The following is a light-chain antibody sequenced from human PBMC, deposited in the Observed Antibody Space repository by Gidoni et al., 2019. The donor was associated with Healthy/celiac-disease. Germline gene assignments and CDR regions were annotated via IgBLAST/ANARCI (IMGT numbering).Light chain of an antibody. Sequence: QSALTPPASVSGSPGQSITISCTGTSSDVGSYNLVSWYQQHPGKAPKLMIYEGSKRPSGVSNRFSGSKSGNTASLTISGLQAEDEAEYYCCALKVFGTGTKVTVL. CDR1: SSDVGSYNL. V-gene: IGLV2-23*01. J-gene: IGLJ1*01. CDR2: EGS. CDR3: CALKV.